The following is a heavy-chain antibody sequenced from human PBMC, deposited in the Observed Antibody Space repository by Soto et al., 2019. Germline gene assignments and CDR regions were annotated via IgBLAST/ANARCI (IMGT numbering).Heavy chain of an antibody. D-gene: IGHD5-12*01. CDR2: IIPVFGTT. J-gene: IGHJ4*02. CDR1: GGTFKNNG. Sequence: QVHLVQSGAEVKKAGSSVKVSCKAPGGTFKNNGISWVRQAPGQGLEWMGVIIPVFGTTNYAQKFQGRLTITADDFASTVYMELSRLRYEDTAVYYCARENGVAVATILYYFAYWGPGTLVTVSS. V-gene: IGHV1-69*01. CDR3: ARENGVAVATILYYFAY.